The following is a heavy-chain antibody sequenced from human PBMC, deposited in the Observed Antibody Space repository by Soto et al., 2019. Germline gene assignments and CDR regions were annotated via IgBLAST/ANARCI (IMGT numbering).Heavy chain of an antibody. D-gene: IGHD6-19*01. CDR3: ARGGYSSGWYGEDALDI. CDR1: GFTFSSYG. J-gene: IGHJ3*02. V-gene: IGHV3-33*01. Sequence: GGSLRLSCAASGFTFSSYGMHWFRQAPGKGLEWVAVIWYDGSNKYYADSVKGRFTISRDNSKNTLYLQMNSLRAEDTAVYYCARGGYSSGWYGEDALDIWGQGTMVTVSS. CDR2: IWYDGSNK.